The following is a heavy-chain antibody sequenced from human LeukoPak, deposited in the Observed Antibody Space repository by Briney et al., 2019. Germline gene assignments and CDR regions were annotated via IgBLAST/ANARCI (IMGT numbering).Heavy chain of an antibody. CDR3: ARDLKRDGYNFDAFDI. J-gene: IGHJ3*02. V-gene: IGHV1-8*01. Sequence: ASVKVSCKASGYTFTSYDINWVRQATGQGLEWMGWMNPNSGNTGYAQKFQGRVTMTRNTSISTAYMELSSLRSDDTAVYYCARDLKRDGYNFDAFDIWGQGTMVTVSS. CDR2: MNPNSGNT. D-gene: IGHD5-24*01. CDR1: GYTFTSYD.